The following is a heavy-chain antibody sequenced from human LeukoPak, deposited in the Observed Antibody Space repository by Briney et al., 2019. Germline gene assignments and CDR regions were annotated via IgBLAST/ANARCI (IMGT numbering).Heavy chain of an antibody. CDR2: LYSDGDT. J-gene: IGHJ4*02. Sequence: PGGSLRPSCAASGLTVTNNYWHWVRQPPGKGPEWISILYSDGDTKYADSVKGRFTFSRDSSRNTLYLQMNGLRAEDTAVYYCTYGDYPLTYWGQGTLVSVSS. D-gene: IGHD4-17*01. CDR1: GLTVTNNY. CDR3: TYGDYPLTY. V-gene: IGHV3-66*01.